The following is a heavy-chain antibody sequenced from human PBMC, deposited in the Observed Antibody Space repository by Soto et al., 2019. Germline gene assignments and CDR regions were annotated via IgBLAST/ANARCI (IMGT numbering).Heavy chain of an antibody. CDR2: IYYGGST. CDR1: GGSISSGDYY. CDR3: ARDRYSSSHYYGMDV. Sequence: SETLSLTCTVSGGSISSGDYYWSWIRQPPGKGLEWIGYIYYGGSTYYNPSLKSRVTISVDTSKNQFSLKLSSVTAADTAVYYCARDRYSSSHYYGMDVWGQGTTVTVSS. J-gene: IGHJ6*02. D-gene: IGHD6-6*01. V-gene: IGHV4-30-4*01.